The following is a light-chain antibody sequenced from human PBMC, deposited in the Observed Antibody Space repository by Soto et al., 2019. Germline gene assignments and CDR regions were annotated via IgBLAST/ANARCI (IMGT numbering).Light chain of an antibody. CDR2: EVT. CDR1: SGDIGSYNR. Sequence: HCVLTQPASVSGSPGQSITISCTGTSGDIGSYNRVSWYQQHPGKAPKLIIYEVTDRPSGVSNRFSGSKSGNTASLTISGLQAEDEAEYYCSSYTNINTRACVFGTGTKVTV. V-gene: IGLV2-14*01. J-gene: IGLJ1*01. CDR3: SSYTNINTRACV.